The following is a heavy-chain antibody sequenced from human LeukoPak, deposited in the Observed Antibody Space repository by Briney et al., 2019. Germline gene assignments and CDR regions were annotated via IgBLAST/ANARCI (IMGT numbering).Heavy chain of an antibody. D-gene: IGHD2-21*01. CDR2: IYPGDSDT. V-gene: IGHV5-51*01. Sequence: KHGESLKISCEVSGYTFSIYWIGWVRQMPGKGLEWMGIIYPGDSDTRYSPSFQGQVTISADKSISTAYLQWSSLKASDTAMYYCARQARYGDDDYWGQGTLVTVSS. CDR1: GYTFSIYW. J-gene: IGHJ4*02. CDR3: ARQARYGDDDY.